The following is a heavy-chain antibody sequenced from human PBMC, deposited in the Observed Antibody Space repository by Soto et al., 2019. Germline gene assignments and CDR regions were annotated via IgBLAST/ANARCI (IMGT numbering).Heavy chain of an antibody. CDR2: ISSSSSTI. CDR1: GFTFSSYS. J-gene: IGHJ1*01. Sequence: GGSLRLSCAASGFTFSSYSMNWVRQAPGKGLEWVSYISSSSSTIYYADSVKGRFTISRDNAKNSLYLQMNSLRDEDTAVYYCARDNNGWNDPWGESFQHWGQGTLVTVSS. D-gene: IGHD1-1*01. CDR3: ARDNNGWNDPWGESFQH. V-gene: IGHV3-48*02.